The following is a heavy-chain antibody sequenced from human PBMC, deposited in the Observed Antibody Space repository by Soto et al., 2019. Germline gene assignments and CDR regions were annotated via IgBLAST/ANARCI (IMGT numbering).Heavy chain of an antibody. CDR1: GGSISSNY. V-gene: IGHV4-59*01. CDR2: IYYSRSN. J-gene: IGHJ5*02. Sequence: ETLALTCTVSGGSISSNYWSWIRQPPGQGLEWIGYIYYSRSNNYNPTLKSRVTISVDTSKNQFSLKLSAVTAADTAVYYCARDQVPAALLGWFEPWGQGTLVTVSS. CDR3: ARDQVPAALLGWFEP. D-gene: IGHD2-2*01.